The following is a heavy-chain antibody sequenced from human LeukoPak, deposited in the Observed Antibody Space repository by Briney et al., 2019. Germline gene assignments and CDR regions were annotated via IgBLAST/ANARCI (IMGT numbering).Heavy chain of an antibody. V-gene: IGHV3-30*19. CDR3: ARETAHYYDSSGYYPVHFDY. CDR1: GFTFSHFG. J-gene: IGHJ4*02. CDR2: IAYDGSSK. D-gene: IGHD3-22*01. Sequence: GGSLRLSCAASGFTFSHFGMHWVRQAPGKGLEWVAFIAYDGSSKYYADPLRGRITISRDNSKNTLYLQMNSLRAEDTAVYYCARETAHYYDSSGYYPVHFDYWGQGTLVTVSS.